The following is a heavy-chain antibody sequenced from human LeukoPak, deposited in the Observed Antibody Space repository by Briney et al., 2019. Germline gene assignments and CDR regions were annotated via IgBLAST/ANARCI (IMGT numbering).Heavy chain of an antibody. V-gene: IGHV3-74*01. Sequence: GGSLRLSCAASGFTFSSYWMHWVRQAPGKGLVWVSRINSDGSSTSYADSVKGRFTISRDNAKNTLYLQMNSLRAEDTAVYYCARDGRGVVPAAIDHYYYYGMDVWGQGTTVTVSS. D-gene: IGHD2-2*01. CDR1: GFTFSSYW. CDR3: ARDGRGVVPAAIDHYYYYGMDV. CDR2: INSDGSST. J-gene: IGHJ6*02.